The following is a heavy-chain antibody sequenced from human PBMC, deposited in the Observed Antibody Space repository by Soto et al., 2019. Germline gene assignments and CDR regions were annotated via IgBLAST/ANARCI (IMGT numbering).Heavy chain of an antibody. CDR1: GGTISGYY. D-gene: IGHD5-12*01. CDR3: ARDPVDGYAFFDS. Sequence: SETMSLTCTVSGGTISGYYWSWLRQPPGKGLEWIGYFHSIGSPNYNPSLKSRVTISMDTSEKQSSLKLTSVTAADTAVYWCARDPVDGYAFFDSWGQGALVTVSS. V-gene: IGHV4-59*01. CDR2: FHSIGSP. J-gene: IGHJ5*02.